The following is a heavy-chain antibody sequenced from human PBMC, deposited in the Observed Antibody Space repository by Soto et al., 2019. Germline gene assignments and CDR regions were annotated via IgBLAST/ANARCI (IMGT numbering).Heavy chain of an antibody. CDR2: ISYDGSNK. D-gene: IGHD6-13*01. V-gene: IGHV3-30-3*01. CDR1: GFTFSSYA. J-gene: IGHJ4*02. Sequence: QVQLVESGGGVVQPGRSLRLSCAASGFTFSSYAMHWVRQAPGKGLEWVAVISYDGSNKYYADSVKGRFTISRDNSKNTLYLQMNSLRAEATAVYYCARDSCSSWYRFWYYFDYWGQGTLVTVSS. CDR3: ARDSCSSWYRFWYYFDY.